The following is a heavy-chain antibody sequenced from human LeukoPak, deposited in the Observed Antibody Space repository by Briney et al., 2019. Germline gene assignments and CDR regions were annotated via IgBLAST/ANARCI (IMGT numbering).Heavy chain of an antibody. Sequence: GGSLRLSCVASGFTFSSYWMHWVRQDPRKGLVGVSRINGDGRNINYADSVRGRFTISRDNAKNTLYLQMNTLRVEDTAVYYCTRDLMDYDVSTGLHHYYMDVWGQGTTVTVSS. J-gene: IGHJ6*02. CDR3: TRDLMDYDVSTGLHHYYMDV. D-gene: IGHD3-9*01. CDR2: INGDGRNI. V-gene: IGHV3-74*01. CDR1: GFTFSSYW.